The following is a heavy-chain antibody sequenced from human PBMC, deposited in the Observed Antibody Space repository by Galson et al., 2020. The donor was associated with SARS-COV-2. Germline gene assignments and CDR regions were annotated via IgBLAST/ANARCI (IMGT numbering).Heavy chain of an antibody. D-gene: IGHD3-10*01. V-gene: IGHV4-34*01. CDR1: GESFSDYY. J-gene: IGHJ6*02. CDR3: ARDSMIREVIDNRGGLDV. CDR2: INRGGST. Sequence: SQASETLSLTCAVYGESFSDYYWSWIRQTPGKGLEWIGEINRGGSTSYNPSLKSRVSISIDTSRNQFSLKLRSVTAADTAVYYCARDSMIREVIDNRGGLDVWGQGTTVTVSS.